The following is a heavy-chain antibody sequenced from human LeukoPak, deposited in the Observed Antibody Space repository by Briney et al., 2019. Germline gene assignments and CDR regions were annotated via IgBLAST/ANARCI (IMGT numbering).Heavy chain of an antibody. Sequence: SETLYRTCTAPGGSISSYYWSWIRQPPGKGLEWIAYIYYSGSTNYNPSLKSRVTISVDTSKNQFFLKLSSVTAADTAVYYCARVWSGQFLPGYYGMDVWGQGTTVTVSS. V-gene: IGHV4-59*01. D-gene: IGHD2-21*01. CDR2: IYYSGST. J-gene: IGHJ6*02. CDR3: ARVWSGQFLPGYYGMDV. CDR1: GGSISSYY.